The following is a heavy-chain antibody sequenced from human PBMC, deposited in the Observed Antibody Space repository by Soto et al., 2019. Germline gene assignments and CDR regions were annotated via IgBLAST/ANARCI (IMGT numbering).Heavy chain of an antibody. Sequence: QVQLQESGPGLVKPSQTLSLTCTVSGGSISSGGYYWSWIRQHPGKGLEWIGHINYSGSTYYNSSIKSRVSISVDTSKNQFSLKLSSVTAAVTAIYYGARDYNRRPVGWFDPWGQGTLVTVSS. J-gene: IGHJ5*02. CDR1: GGSISSGGYY. V-gene: IGHV4-31*03. CDR2: INYSGST. D-gene: IGHD3-10*01. CDR3: ARDYNRRPVGWFDP.